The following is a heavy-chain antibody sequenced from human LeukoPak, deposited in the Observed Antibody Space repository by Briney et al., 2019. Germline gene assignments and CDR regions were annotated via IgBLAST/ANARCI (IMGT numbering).Heavy chain of an antibody. CDR2: ISWNSNSI. CDR1: GFTFSTYS. Sequence: PGGSLRLSCAASGFTFSTYSMNWVRQAPGKGLEWVSGISWNSNSIGYADSVKGRFTISRDNAKNSLYLQMNSLRAEDMALYYCAKDKGDGVVTGQSAFDIWGQGTMVTVSS. J-gene: IGHJ3*02. V-gene: IGHV3-9*03. CDR3: AKDKGDGVVTGQSAFDI. D-gene: IGHD4-23*01.